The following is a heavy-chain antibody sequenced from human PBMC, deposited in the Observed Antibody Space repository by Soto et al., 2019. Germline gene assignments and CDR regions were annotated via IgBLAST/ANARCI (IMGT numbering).Heavy chain of an antibody. CDR3: AKLVVVVTATRRENDAFDI. CDR1: GFTFSSYG. J-gene: IGHJ3*02. V-gene: IGHV3-30*18. CDR2: ISYDGSNK. D-gene: IGHD2-21*02. Sequence: QVQLVESGGGVFQPGRSLRLSCAASGFTFSSYGMHWVRQAPGKGLEWVAVISYDGSNKYYADSVKGRFTISRDNSKNTLYLQMNSLRAEDTAVYYCAKLVVVVTATRRENDAFDIWGQGTMVTVSS.